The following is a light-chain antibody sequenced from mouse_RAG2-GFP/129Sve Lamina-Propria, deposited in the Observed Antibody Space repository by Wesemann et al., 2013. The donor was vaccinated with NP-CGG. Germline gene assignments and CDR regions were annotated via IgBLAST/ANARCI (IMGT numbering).Light chain of an antibody. CDR1: QNVGTN. Sequence: DIVMTQSHKFMSTSVGDRVSITCKASQNVGTNVAWYQQKPGQSPKLLIYWASTRHTGVPDRFTGSGSGTDFTLTISNMQSEDLADYFCQQYSSYLTFGAGTKLELK. CDR2: WAS. V-gene: IGKV6-23*01. J-gene: IGKJ5*01. CDR3: QQYSSYLT.